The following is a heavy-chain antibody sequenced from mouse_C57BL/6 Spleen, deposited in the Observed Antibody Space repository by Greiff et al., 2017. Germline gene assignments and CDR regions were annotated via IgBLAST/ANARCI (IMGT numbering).Heavy chain of an antibody. CDR2: ISYSGST. Sequence: EVQRVESGPGLAKPSQTLSLTCSVTGYSITSDYWNWIRKFPGNKLEYMGYISYSGSTYYNPSLKSRISITRDTSKNQYYLQLNSVTTEATATYYSARYDSYYEGYFDYWGQGTTLTVSS. CDR1: GYSITSDY. J-gene: IGHJ2*01. CDR3: ARYDSYYEGYFDY. V-gene: IGHV3-8*01. D-gene: IGHD2-3*01.